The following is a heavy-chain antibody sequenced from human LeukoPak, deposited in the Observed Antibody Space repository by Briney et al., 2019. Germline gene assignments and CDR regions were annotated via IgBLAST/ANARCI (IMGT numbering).Heavy chain of an antibody. J-gene: IGHJ4*02. CDR2: ISGSGGDT. D-gene: IGHD3/OR15-3a*01. CDR3: VKVAPGAWTNYLDY. CDR1: GFTFSSYA. Sequence: PGGSLRLSCAASGFTFSSYAMSWVRQAPGKGLEWVSAISGSGGDTYYADSVKGRFTISRDNSKSTLYVQMNSLRAEDTAVYYCVKVAPGAWTNYLDYWGQRALVTVSS. V-gene: IGHV3-23*01.